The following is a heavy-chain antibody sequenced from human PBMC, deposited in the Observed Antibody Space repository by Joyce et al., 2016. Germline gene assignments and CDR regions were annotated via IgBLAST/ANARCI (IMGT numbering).Heavy chain of an antibody. CDR1: GGAFNSYS. D-gene: IGHD3-10*01. V-gene: IGHV1-69*01. CDR3: ARENMVRGVISWLDP. CDR2: ISPVFGTG. Sequence: QVQLVQSGAEVKKPGSSVNVSCKTSGGAFNSYSISWVRQAPGQGLEWMGGISPVFGTGNYAPKFQGRVTIIADESTSTVYMELSSLRFEDTAVYYCARENMVRGVISWLDPWGQGTLVTVSS. J-gene: IGHJ5*02.